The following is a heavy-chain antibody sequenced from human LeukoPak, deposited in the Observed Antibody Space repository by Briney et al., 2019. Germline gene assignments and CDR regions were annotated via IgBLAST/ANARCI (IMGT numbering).Heavy chain of an antibody. CDR2: VKSRDVGRTT. Sequence: PGGSLRLSCASSGFIFSSYGMYWVRQAPGKGLECVGRVKSRDVGRTTDYAAPVKGRFTISRDDSKNTVYLQMISLQTEDTAVYYCTTDFLQGYSGSWGQGTLVTVSS. D-gene: IGHD5-12*01. V-gene: IGHV3-15*01. CDR1: GFIFSSYG. CDR3: TTDFLQGYSGS. J-gene: IGHJ5*02.